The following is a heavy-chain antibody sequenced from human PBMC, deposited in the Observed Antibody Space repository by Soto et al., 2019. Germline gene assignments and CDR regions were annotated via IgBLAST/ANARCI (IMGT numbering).Heavy chain of an antibody. CDR1: GASVTSGSYY. Sequence: SETLSLTCSVSGASVTSGSYYWSWIRQTPGKGLEWIGYSYYTGTTKYNPSLTSRVTISVDTSKNQFSLKLSSVTAADTAVYYSARDLDTAMAFDYWGQGTLVTVSS. CDR3: ARDLDTAMAFDY. J-gene: IGHJ4*02. CDR2: SYYTGTT. D-gene: IGHD5-18*01. V-gene: IGHV4-61*01.